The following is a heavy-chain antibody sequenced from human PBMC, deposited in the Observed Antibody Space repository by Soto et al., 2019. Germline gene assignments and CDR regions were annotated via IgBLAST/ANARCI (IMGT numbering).Heavy chain of an antibody. V-gene: IGHV1-18*01. CDR3: ACSILEPDDLCLGIDF. J-gene: IGHJ6*02. D-gene: IGHD1-1*01. Sequence: VSYSRMYSVYIHPSYGVNWLRAAHGRGLEGVGWISASNGHTNHAQNLQGRVTLTTDTSTSTAHVELRSMRSDDTAVYYCACSILEPDDLCLGIDFWGQGTMVTVSS. CDR2: ISASNGHT. CDR1: VYIHPSYG.